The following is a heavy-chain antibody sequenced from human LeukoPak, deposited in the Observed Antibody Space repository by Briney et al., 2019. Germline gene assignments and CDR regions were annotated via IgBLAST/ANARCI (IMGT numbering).Heavy chain of an antibody. CDR3: ARRGSGFDY. CDR1: GFTFSSYS. CDR2: ITSSISTI. Sequence: PGGTLRLSCAASGFTFSSYSMNWVRQAPGKGLEWVPYITSSISTISYADSVKGRFTISRDNARNSLFLQINSLRAEDTAVYYCARRGSGFDYWGQGTVVTVCS. J-gene: IGHJ4*02. D-gene: IGHD6-19*01. V-gene: IGHV3-48*04.